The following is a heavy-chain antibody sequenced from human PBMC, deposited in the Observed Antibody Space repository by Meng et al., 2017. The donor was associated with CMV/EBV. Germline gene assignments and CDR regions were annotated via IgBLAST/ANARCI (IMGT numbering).Heavy chain of an antibody. CDR3: ARGTPDPWELLIEYYFDY. V-gene: IGHV4-38-2*02. Sequence: GSLRLSCTVSGYSISSGYYWGWIRQPPGKGLEWIGSIYHSGSTYYNPSLKSRVTISVDTSKNQFSLKLSSVTAADTAVYYCARGTPDPWELLIEYYFDYWGQGTLVTVSS. D-gene: IGHD1-26*01. CDR1: GYSISSGYY. J-gene: IGHJ4*02. CDR2: IYHSGST.